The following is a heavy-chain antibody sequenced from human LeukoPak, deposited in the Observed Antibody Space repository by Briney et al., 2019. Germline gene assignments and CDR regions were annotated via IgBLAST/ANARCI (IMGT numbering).Heavy chain of an antibody. J-gene: IGHJ4*02. V-gene: IGHV3-30*02. CDR2: IQSDGSSK. Sequence: PGGSLRLSCAVSGFAFSTYGMHWVRQGPGKGLEWVSFIQSDGSSKHYAESVKGRFTISRDNSKNTVYLQMNSLRVDDTAVFYCAKGLYAGGNTFFDYWGQGTLVIVSS. CDR3: AKGLYAGGNTFFDY. D-gene: IGHD4-23*01. CDR1: GFAFSTYG.